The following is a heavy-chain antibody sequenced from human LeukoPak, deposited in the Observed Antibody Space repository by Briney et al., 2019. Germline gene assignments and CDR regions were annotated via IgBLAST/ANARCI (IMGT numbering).Heavy chain of an antibody. CDR1: GGSISNYY. D-gene: IGHD1-1*01. CDR3: ARGGTTGTTVEWFDP. Sequence: SETLSLTCTVSGGSISNYYWSWIRQPPGKGLEWLGYISYSASSNYNPSLKSRVSISVDTSKNKFSLKLNSVTAADTAVYYCARGGTTGTTVEWFDPWGQGTLVTVSS. V-gene: IGHV4-59*01. CDR2: ISYSASS. J-gene: IGHJ5*02.